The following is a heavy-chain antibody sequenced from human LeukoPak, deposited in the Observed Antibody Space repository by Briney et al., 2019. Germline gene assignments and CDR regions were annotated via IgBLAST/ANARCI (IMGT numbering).Heavy chain of an antibody. Sequence: GGSLRLSCAASGFTFSNFAMSWLRQAPGKGLEWVSGISGSGGSTYSPDSVKGRFTISGDNSKNTVYLQLNSLRVEDTAIYYCAKAGPLANIILTAFDIWGQGTMVTVSS. CDR1: GFTFSNFA. D-gene: IGHD3-9*01. CDR2: ISGSGGST. CDR3: AKAGPLANIILTAFDI. V-gene: IGHV3-23*01. J-gene: IGHJ3*02.